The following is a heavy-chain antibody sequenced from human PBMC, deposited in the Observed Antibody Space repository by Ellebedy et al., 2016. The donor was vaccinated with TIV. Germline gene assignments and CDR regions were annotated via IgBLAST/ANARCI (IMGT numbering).Heavy chain of an antibody. CDR1: GGSISSSNW. D-gene: IGHD3-10*01. J-gene: IGHJ4*02. Sequence: SETLSLXCAVSGGSISSSNWWSWVRQPPGKGLEWIGEIYHSGSTNYNPSLKSRVTISVDTSKNQFSLKLSSVTAADTAVYYCARHWGYYQHYFDYWGQGTLVTVSS. CDR3: ARHWGYYQHYFDY. V-gene: IGHV4-4*02. CDR2: IYHSGST.